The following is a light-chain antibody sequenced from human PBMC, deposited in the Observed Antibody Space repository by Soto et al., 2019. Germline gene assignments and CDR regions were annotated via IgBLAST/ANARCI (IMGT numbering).Light chain of an antibody. Sequence: QSALTQPASVSGSPGQSITISCTGTSRDVGGYNYVSWYQQHPGKAPKLMIYDVSNRPSGVSNRFSGSKSGNTASLTISGLQAEXEADYYCSSYTSSSAYVFGTGTKVTVL. V-gene: IGLV2-14*01. CDR3: SSYTSSSAYV. J-gene: IGLJ1*01. CDR2: DVS. CDR1: SRDVGGYNY.